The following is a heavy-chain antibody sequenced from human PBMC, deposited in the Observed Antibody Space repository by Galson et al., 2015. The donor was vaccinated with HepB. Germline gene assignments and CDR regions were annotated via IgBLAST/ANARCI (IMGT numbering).Heavy chain of an antibody. CDR3: ARQQQLAWYYMDV. J-gene: IGHJ6*03. Sequence: SVKVSCKASGGTFSNSAISWVRQAPGQALEWMGGIIPISGTTNYAQKFQGRVTITADESTTTAYLELSSLRSEDTGVYNCARQQQLAWYYMDVWGKGTTVTVSS. CDR1: GGTFSNSA. CDR2: IIPISGTT. V-gene: IGHV1-69*13. D-gene: IGHD6-13*01.